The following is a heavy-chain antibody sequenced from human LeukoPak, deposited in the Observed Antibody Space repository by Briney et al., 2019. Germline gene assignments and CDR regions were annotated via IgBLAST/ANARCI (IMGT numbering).Heavy chain of an antibody. J-gene: IGHJ5*02. V-gene: IGHV1-2*02. D-gene: IGHD2-15*01. CDR2: INPNSGGT. CDR3: ARVAEGYCSGCSCYNWFDP. CDR1: GYTFTGYY. Sequence: GASVKVSCKASGYTFTGYYMHWVRHAPGQGLERMGWINPNSGGTNYAQKFQSRVTMTRDPSISTAYMELSRLRSAGTAVYYCARVAEGYCSGCSCYNWFDPWGQGTLVTVSS.